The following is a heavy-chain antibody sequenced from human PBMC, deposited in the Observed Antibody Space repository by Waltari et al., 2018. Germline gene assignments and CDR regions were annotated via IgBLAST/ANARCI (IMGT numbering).Heavy chain of an antibody. Sequence: QVQLQESGPGLVKASQTLSLTCNVSGASISRAGHYWSWRRQHPGKGLEWICCIYYSGYTYYNPSLQIRLTISVDTSKNQFSLKLTSVTAADTAIYYCARHGGQGSGSQSDYWGQGKLVTVSS. CDR1: GASISRAGHY. V-gene: IGHV4-31*03. D-gene: IGHD3-10*01. CDR3: ARHGGQGSGSQSDY. CDR2: IYYSGYT. J-gene: IGHJ4*02.